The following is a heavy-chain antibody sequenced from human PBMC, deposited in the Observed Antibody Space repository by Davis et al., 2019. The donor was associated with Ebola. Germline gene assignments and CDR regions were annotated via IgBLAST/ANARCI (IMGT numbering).Heavy chain of an antibody. CDR2: ISDSSTTI. Sequence: GESLKISCAASGFTFSAYSMNWVRQGPGKGLEWVSYISDSSTTIYYADSVKGRFTISRDNAKNSLSLQMNGLRAEDTAFYYCARGPSTGNSFTYWGQGTLVTVSS. D-gene: IGHD4-23*01. CDR1: GFTFSAYS. V-gene: IGHV3-48*04. CDR3: ARGPSTGNSFTY. J-gene: IGHJ4*02.